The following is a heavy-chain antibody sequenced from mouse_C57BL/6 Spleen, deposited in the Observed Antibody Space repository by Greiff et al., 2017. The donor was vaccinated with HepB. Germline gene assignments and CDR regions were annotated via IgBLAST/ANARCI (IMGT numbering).Heavy chain of an antibody. CDR3: ARGGAGRYYYAMDY. J-gene: IGHJ4*01. CDR2: IYPGSGST. V-gene: IGHV1-55*01. Sequence: VQLQQSGAELVKPGASVKMSCKASGYTFTSYWITWVKQRPGQGLEWIGDIYPGSGSTNYNEKFKSKATLTVDTSSSTAYMQLSSLTSEDSAVYYCARGGAGRYYYAMDYWGQGTSVTVSS. CDR1: GYTFTSYW. D-gene: IGHD3-3*01.